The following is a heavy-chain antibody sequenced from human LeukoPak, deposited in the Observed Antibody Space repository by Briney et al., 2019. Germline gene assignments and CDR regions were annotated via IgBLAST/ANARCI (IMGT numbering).Heavy chain of an antibody. J-gene: IGHJ4*02. CDR2: INPNSGGT. Sequence: ASVKVSCKASGYTFTGYYMHWVRQAPGQGLEWMGRINPNSGGTNYAQKFQGRVTMTRDTSISPAYMELSRLRSDDTAVYYCARDIFSGYYYDSSGYYYGGIYWGQGTLVTVSS. V-gene: IGHV1-2*06. CDR3: ARDIFSGYYYDSSGYYYGGIY. D-gene: IGHD3-22*01. CDR1: GYTFTGYY.